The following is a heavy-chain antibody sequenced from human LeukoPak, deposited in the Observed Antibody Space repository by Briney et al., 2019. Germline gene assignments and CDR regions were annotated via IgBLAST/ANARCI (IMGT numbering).Heavy chain of an antibody. CDR3: AKVRYFDYPFDY. Sequence: RGSLRLSCAASGFTSSSYAMSWVRQAPGKGLEWVSAISGSGGSTYYADSVKGRFTISRDNSKNTLYLQMNSLRAEDTAVYYCAKVRYFDYPFDYWGQGTLVTVSS. D-gene: IGHD3-9*01. J-gene: IGHJ4*02. CDR2: ISGSGGST. V-gene: IGHV3-23*01. CDR1: GFTSSSYA.